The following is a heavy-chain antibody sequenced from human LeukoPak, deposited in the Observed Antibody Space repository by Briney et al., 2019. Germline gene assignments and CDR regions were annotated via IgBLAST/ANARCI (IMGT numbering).Heavy chain of an antibody. CDR2: IKQDGSDK. J-gene: IGHJ4*02. V-gene: IGHV3-7*01. Sequence: GGSLRLSCAASGFTFSTYWMSWVRQAPGKGLEWVSNIKQDGSDKFYVDSVKRRFTISRDNAKNSMYLKMNSLRAEDTAVYYCARVLPVASRDYWGQGTLVTVSS. CDR1: GFTFSTYW. CDR3: ARVLPVASRDY. D-gene: IGHD2-2*01.